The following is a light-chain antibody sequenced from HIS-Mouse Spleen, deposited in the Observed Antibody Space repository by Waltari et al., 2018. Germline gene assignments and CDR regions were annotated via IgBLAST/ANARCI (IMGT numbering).Light chain of an antibody. J-gene: IGLJ2*01. CDR2: EDS. CDR1: AFPKHS. CDR3: YSTDSSGNHRV. V-gene: IGLV3-10*01. Sequence: SYELTQPPSVSVSPGQTARITFPDNAFPKHSPSLYQQKSRHAPLLVNYEDSKRPSGIPERFSGSSSGTMATLTISGAQVEDEADYYCYSTDSSGNHRVFGGGTKLTVL.